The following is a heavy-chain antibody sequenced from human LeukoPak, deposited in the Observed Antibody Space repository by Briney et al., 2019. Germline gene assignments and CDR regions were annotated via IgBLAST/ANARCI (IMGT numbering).Heavy chain of an antibody. V-gene: IGHV4-38-2*02. Sequence: SETLSLTCTVSGNSISSGDNYWSWIRQPAGKGLEWIGSIYHSGSTYYNPSLKSRVTISVDTSKNQFSLKLSSVTAADTAVYYCARACGGSCYSAVDYWGQGTLVTVSS. CDR1: GNSISSGDNY. D-gene: IGHD2-15*01. J-gene: IGHJ4*02. CDR3: ARACGGSCYSAVDY. CDR2: IYHSGST.